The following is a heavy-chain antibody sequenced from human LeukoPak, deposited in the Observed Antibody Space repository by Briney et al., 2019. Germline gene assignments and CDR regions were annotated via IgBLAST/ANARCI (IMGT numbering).Heavy chain of an antibody. CDR3: ARLRDYSFDY. Sequence: SETLSLTCTVSGGSISSSSYYWGWIRQPPGKGLEWIGSIYYSGSTYYNPSLKSRVTISVDTSKNQFSLKLSSVTAADTAVYYCARLRDYSFDYWGQGTLVTVSS. J-gene: IGHJ4*02. D-gene: IGHD3/OR15-3a*01. CDR2: IYYSGST. V-gene: IGHV4-39*01. CDR1: GGSISSSSYY.